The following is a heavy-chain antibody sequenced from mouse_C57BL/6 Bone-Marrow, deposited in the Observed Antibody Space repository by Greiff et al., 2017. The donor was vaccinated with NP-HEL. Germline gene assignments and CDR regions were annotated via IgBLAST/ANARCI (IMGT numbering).Heavy chain of an antibody. CDR3: TFYYYGSRYYAMDY. D-gene: IGHD1-1*01. V-gene: IGHV14-4*01. CDR2: IDPENGDT. CDR1: GFNIKDDY. Sequence: EVQLQQSGAELVRPGASVKLSCTASGFNIKDDYMHWVKQRPEQGLEWIGWIDPENGDTEYASKFQGKATITADTSSNTAYLQLSSLTSEDTAVDYCTFYYYGSRYYAMDYWGQGTSVTVSS. J-gene: IGHJ4*01.